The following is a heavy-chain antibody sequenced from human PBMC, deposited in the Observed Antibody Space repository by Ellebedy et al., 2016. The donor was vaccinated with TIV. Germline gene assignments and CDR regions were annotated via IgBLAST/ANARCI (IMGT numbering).Heavy chain of an antibody. D-gene: IGHD1-14*01. J-gene: IGHJ4*02. V-gene: IGHV3-23*01. CDR2: FGVSGDTT. CDR1: GFTFSSSA. CDR3: AKGRSGTYIHHAFDY. Sequence: GESLKISCAASGFTFSSSAMSWVRQAPGKGLEWVSGFGVSGDTTYYTDSVKDRFTVSRENSRNTLYLQMNSLRAEDTAIYYCAKGRSGTYIHHAFDYWGQGTLVTVSS.